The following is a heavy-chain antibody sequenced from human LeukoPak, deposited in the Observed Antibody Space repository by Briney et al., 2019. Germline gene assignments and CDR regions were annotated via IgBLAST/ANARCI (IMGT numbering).Heavy chain of an antibody. D-gene: IGHD6-6*01. CDR1: GFTFSSYG. CDR2: IRYDGSNK. Sequence: GRSLRLSCAASGFTFSSYGMHWVRQAPGKGLEWVAFIRYDGSNKYYADSVKGRFTISRDNSKNTLYLQMNSLRAEDTAVYYCAKDSSSRHYYYYMDVWGKGTTVTVSS. V-gene: IGHV3-30*02. CDR3: AKDSSSRHYYYYMDV. J-gene: IGHJ6*03.